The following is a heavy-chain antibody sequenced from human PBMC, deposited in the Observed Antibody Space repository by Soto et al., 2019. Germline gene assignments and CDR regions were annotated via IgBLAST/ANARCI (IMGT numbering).Heavy chain of an antibody. Sequence: GGSVKVSRKASGGTFSGYSIAWVRQAPGQGLEWMGRVNPAVDIANYAQKFQGRVTMTADKSTNVVLMEMTSLRSDDTAIYYCARDRRTNYDYFGMDVWGQGTSVTVSS. J-gene: IGHJ6*02. CDR1: GGTFSGYS. D-gene: IGHD3-10*01. V-gene: IGHV1-69*04. CDR2: VNPAVDIA. CDR3: ARDRRTNYDYFGMDV.